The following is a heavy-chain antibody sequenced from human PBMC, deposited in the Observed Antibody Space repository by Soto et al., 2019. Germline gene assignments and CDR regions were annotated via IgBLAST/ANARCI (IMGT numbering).Heavy chain of an antibody. CDR2: IIPIFGTA. J-gene: IGHJ4*02. D-gene: IGHD1-26*01. Sequence: SVKVSCKASGGTFSSYAISWVRQAPGQGLEWMGGIIPIFGTANYAQKFQGRVTITADGSTSTAYMELSSLRSEDTAVYYCARSHRGLGSFSYYFDYWGQGTLVTVSS. V-gene: IGHV1-69*13. CDR1: GGTFSSYA. CDR3: ARSHRGLGSFSYYFDY.